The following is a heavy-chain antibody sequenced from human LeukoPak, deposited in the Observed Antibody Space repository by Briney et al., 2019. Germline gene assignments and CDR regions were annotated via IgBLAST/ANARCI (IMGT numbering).Heavy chain of an antibody. J-gene: IGHJ4*02. D-gene: IGHD6-19*01. Sequence: GGSLRLSCAASGFTFSSYAMSWVRQAPGKGLEWVSAISGSGGSTYYADSVKGRFTISRDNSKSTLYLQMNSLRAEDTAVYYCAKGPPEYSSGWFSSAYFDYWGQGTLVTVSS. CDR2: ISGSGGST. CDR3: AKGPPEYSSGWFSSAYFDY. CDR1: GFTFSSYA. V-gene: IGHV3-23*01.